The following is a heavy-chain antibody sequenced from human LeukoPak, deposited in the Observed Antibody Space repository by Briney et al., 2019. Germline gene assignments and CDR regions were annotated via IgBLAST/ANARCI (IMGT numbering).Heavy chain of an antibody. V-gene: IGHV4-61*02. D-gene: IGHD2-21*02. CDR2: IYTSGST. CDR1: GGSISSGSYY. J-gene: IGHJ5*02. CDR3: ARDIAYCGGDCYVQFDP. Sequence: SQTLSLTCTVSGGSISSGSYYWSWIRQPAGKGLEWIGRIYTSGSTNYNPSLKSRVTISVDTSKSQFSLKLSSVTAADTAVYYCARDIAYCGGDCYVQFDPWGQGTLVTVSS.